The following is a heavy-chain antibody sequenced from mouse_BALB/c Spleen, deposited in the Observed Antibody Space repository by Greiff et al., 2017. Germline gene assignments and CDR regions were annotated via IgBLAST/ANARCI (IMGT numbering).Heavy chain of an antibody. D-gene: IGHD1-1*01. CDR2: INPSTGYT. V-gene: IGHV1-7*01. CDR3: ARSGRSWYIDV. Sequence: QVQLKQSGAELAKPGASVKMSCKASGYTFTSYWMHWVKQRPGQGLEWIGYINPSTGYTEYNQKFKDKATLTADKSSSTAYMQLSSLTSEESAVYYCARSGRSWYIDVWGAGTTVTVSS. J-gene: IGHJ1*01. CDR1: GYTFTSYW.